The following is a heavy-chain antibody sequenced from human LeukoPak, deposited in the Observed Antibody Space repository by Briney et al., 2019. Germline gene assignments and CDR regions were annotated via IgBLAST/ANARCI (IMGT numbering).Heavy chain of an antibody. V-gene: IGHV3-11*06. J-gene: IGHJ4*02. CDR3: AREGGGDYGEGFDS. Sequence: GGSLRLSCAASGFTFSDYYMSWIRQAPGKGPEWVSYISSSSSYTNYADSVKGRFSISRDNAKNSVHLQMNSLTAEDTAVYYCAREGGGDYGEGFDSWGQGTLVTVSS. D-gene: IGHD4/OR15-4a*01. CDR1: GFTFSDYY. CDR2: ISSSSSYT.